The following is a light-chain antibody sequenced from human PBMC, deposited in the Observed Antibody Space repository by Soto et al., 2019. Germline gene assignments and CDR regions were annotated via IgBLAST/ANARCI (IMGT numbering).Light chain of an antibody. CDR3: QQYSNLIT. J-gene: IGKJ5*01. CDR1: QTISSW. Sequence: DIQMTQSPSTLSGSVGDRVTITCRASQTISSWLAWYQQKPGKAPKLLIYDASNLGTGVPSRFSGSGSGTYFSFTISSLQPEDFATYYCQQYSNLITFGQGTRLEI. CDR2: DAS. V-gene: IGKV1-5*01.